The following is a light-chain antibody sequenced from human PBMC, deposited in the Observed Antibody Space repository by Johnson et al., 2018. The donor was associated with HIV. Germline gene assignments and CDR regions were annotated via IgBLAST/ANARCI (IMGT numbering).Light chain of an antibody. CDR3: GIGAASLSPLYV. Sequence: QSILTQPPSVSAAPGQTVNISCSGNVSNIESYFVSWYQQLPGAAPTLLIYEDNKRPSGIPDRFSGSKSGATATLGITGLQTGDEADYYCGIGAASLSPLYVLGTGTTITGL. CDR2: EDN. V-gene: IGLV1-51*02. J-gene: IGLJ1*01. CDR1: VSNIESYF.